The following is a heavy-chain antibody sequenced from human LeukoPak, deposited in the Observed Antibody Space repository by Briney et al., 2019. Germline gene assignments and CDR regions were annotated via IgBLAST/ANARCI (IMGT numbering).Heavy chain of an antibody. CDR3: AAYFDY. V-gene: IGHV3-23*01. Sequence: GGSLRLSCAASGITFSTYAMNWVRQAPGKGLEWVSGISGSESTTYYAASVKGRFTISRDNSKNTLYLQMNSLKAEDTAIYSCAAYFDYWAQGTLVTVSS. J-gene: IGHJ4*02. CDR1: GITFSTYA. CDR2: ISGSESTT.